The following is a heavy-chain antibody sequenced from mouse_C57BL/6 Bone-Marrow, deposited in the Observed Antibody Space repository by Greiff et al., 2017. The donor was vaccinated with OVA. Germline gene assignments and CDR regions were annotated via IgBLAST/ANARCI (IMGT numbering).Heavy chain of an antibody. J-gene: IGHJ1*03. Sequence: VQLQQSGAELVRPGASVKLSCTASGFTIKDDYMHWVKQRPEQGLEWIGWIDPDNGDTDYASKFQGKATITADTSSNTAYLQLSSLTYEATAVYYCTTNGNSVWYFDVWGKGTTVTVSA. V-gene: IGHV14-4*01. CDR2: IDPDNGDT. CDR3: TTNGNSVWYFDV. D-gene: IGHD2-1*01. CDR1: GFTIKDDY.